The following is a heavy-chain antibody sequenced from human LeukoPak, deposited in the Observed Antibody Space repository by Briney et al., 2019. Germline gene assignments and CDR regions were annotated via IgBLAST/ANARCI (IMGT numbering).Heavy chain of an antibody. D-gene: IGHD2-2*01. J-gene: IGHJ4*02. CDR2: ISVSGGST. Sequence: GSLRLSCADVRPTSTSDAMSWVRQAAGKGLEWDAAISVSGGSTYYADSMKGRFTISRDNSTNPLYLQMNSLVAGDTAVYYCASRPCSSTSCYSYYFDYWGQRTLVTVSS. V-gene: IGHV3-23*01. CDR1: RPTSTSDA. CDR3: ASRPCSSTSCYSYYFDY.